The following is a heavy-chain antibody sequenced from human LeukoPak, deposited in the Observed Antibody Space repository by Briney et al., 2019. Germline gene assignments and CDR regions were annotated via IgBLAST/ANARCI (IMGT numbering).Heavy chain of an antibody. J-gene: IGHJ3*02. D-gene: IGHD3-22*01. CDR3: AWQGTYDSSGDDAFDI. CDR1: GGSISSGSYH. Sequence: SETLSLTXTVSGGSISSGSYHWSWIGQPAGKGLEWIGRIYTSGSTNDNPSLKSRATISVNTSKNQFSLKLSSVTAADTAVYYCAWQGTYDSSGDDAFDIWGQGTMVTVSS. V-gene: IGHV4-61*02. CDR2: IYTSGST.